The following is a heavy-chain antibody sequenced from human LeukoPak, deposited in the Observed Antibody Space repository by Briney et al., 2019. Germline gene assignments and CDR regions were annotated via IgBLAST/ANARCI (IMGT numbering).Heavy chain of an antibody. CDR3: ARDIVVVPAGPEPYYYYGMDV. CDR2: INPSGGST. V-gene: IGHV1-46*01. J-gene: IGHJ6*02. CDR1: GYTFTSYY. Sequence: ASVKVSCKASGYTFTSYYMHWVRQAPGQGLEWMGIINPSGGSTSYAQKFQGRVTMTRDTSTSTVYMELSSLRSEDTAVYYCARDIVVVPAGPEPYYYYGMDVWGQGTTVTVS. D-gene: IGHD2-2*01.